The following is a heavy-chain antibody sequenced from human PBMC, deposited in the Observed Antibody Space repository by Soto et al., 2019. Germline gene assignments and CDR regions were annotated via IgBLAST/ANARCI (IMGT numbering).Heavy chain of an antibody. CDR1: GGTFSSYA. J-gene: IGHJ5*02. CDR2: IIPIFGTA. D-gene: IGHD3-3*01. Sequence: SVKVSCKASGGTFSSYAISWVRQAPGQGLEWMGGIIPIFGTANYAQKFQGRVTITADESTSTAYMELSSLRSEDTAVYYCARNLRFLEWFGEGFDPWGRGTLVTVSS. CDR3: ARNLRFLEWFGEGFDP. V-gene: IGHV1-69*13.